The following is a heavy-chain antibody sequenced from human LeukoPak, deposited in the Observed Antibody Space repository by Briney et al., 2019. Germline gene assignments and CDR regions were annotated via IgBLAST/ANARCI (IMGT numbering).Heavy chain of an antibody. D-gene: IGHD6-13*01. CDR1: GGSISSYY. Sequence: SETLSLTRTVSGGSISSYYWSWIPQTPGKGLEWIGYIYYRGGTNYNPSLKSRVTISVDTSKNQFSLKLSSVTAADTAVYYCARESIAGAGIDYWGQGTLVTVSS. CDR2: IYYRGGT. J-gene: IGHJ4*02. V-gene: IGHV4-59*01. CDR3: ARESIAGAGIDY.